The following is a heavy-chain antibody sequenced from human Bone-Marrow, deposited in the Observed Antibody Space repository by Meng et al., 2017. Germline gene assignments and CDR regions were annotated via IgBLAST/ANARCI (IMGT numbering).Heavy chain of an antibody. CDR1: GFTFSNYY. CDR3: ARGLGYTYGYF. Sequence: QVQLVESGGGLVKPGGSLRLSCAASGFTFSNYYMAWFRQAPGKGLEWVSYISRSGSPTYYADSVKGRFTISRDDAKNSLYLQMDSLRVEDTAVYYCARGLGYTYGYFWGQGTLVTVSS. V-gene: IGHV3-11*01. CDR2: ISRSGSPT. J-gene: IGHJ4*02. D-gene: IGHD5-18*01.